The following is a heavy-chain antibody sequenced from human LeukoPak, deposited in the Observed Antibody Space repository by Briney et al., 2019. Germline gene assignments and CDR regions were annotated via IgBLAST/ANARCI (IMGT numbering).Heavy chain of an antibody. D-gene: IGHD1-26*01. Sequence: GGSLRLSCAASGFTFSTYWMHWVRQASGKGLVSVSRTNNAETAANYADSVQGRFTISRDNANNMLYLQMDSLRAEDTAVYYCARESTVGPIQTDALDIWGQGTMVTVSS. V-gene: IGHV3-74*01. J-gene: IGHJ3*02. CDR2: TNNAETAA. CDR1: GFTFSTYW. CDR3: ARESTVGPIQTDALDI.